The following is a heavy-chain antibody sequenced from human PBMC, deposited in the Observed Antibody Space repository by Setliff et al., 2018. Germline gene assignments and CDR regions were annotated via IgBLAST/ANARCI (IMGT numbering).Heavy chain of an antibody. Sequence: SETLSLTCTVSADSITSHYWSWIRQPPGKGLEWIGHIDPSGDTNYSPSLKSRVTISRDTSKNQLSLELTSVTAADTAVYYCARSLSSGSYWNSRPFYSDYWGQGTLVTVSS. D-gene: IGHD3-10*01. CDR1: ADSITSHY. V-gene: IGHV4-4*08. CDR2: IDPSGDT. CDR3: ARSLSSGSYWNSRPFYSDY. J-gene: IGHJ4*02.